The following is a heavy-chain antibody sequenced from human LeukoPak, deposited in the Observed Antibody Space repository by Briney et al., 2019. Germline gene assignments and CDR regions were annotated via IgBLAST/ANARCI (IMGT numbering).Heavy chain of an antibody. CDR1: GFIFRNYE. V-gene: IGHV3-48*03. Sequence: PGGSLRLSCEASGFIFRNYEMKWVRQAPGKGLEWISFISGSGSSIYYADSVKGRFTISRDNAKNSLYLQMNSLRAEDTAVYYCARDSSAIGAFDIWGQGTMVTVSS. J-gene: IGHJ3*02. CDR3: ARDSSAIGAFDI. CDR2: ISGSGSSI. D-gene: IGHD2-21*01.